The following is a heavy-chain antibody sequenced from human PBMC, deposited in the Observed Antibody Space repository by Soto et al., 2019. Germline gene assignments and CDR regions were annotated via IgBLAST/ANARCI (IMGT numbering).Heavy chain of an antibody. D-gene: IGHD2-15*01. CDR3: ARDCSGGSCYGYYYGMDV. V-gene: IGHV3-21*01. CDR2: ISSSSSYI. CDR1: GFTFSSYS. Sequence: GSLRLSCAASGFTFSSYSMNWVRQAPGKGLEWVSSISSSSSYIYYADSVKGRFTISRDNAKNSLYLQMNSLRAEDTAVYYCARDCSGGSCYGYYYGMDVWGQGTTVTVS. J-gene: IGHJ6*02.